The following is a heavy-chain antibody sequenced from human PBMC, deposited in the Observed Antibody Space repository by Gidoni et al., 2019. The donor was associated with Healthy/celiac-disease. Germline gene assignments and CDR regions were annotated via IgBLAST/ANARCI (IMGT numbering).Heavy chain of an antibody. V-gene: IGHV1-46*01. CDR3: AREGGGMDV. J-gene: IGHJ6*02. Sequence: QVQLVQSGAEVKKPGASVKGSCKASGYTFTSYYMHWVRHAPGQGLEWMGISNPSGGRTSYAQKFQGRVTMTRDTSTSTVYMELSSLGSEDTAVYYCAREGGGMDVWGQGTTVTVSS. CDR1: GYTFTSYY. CDR2: SNPSGGRT.